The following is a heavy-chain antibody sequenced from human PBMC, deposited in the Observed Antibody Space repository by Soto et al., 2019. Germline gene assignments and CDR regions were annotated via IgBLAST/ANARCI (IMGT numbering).Heavy chain of an antibody. CDR3: ARGGPIAAAGTPPFDY. CDR2: INPSGGST. D-gene: IGHD6-13*01. V-gene: IGHV1-46*01. Sequence: ASVKVSCKASGYTFTSYYMHWVRQAPGQGLEWMGIINPSGGSTSYAQKFQGRVTMTRDTSTSTVYMELSSLRSEDTAMYYCARGGPIAAAGTPPFDYWGQGTLVTVSS. J-gene: IGHJ4*02. CDR1: GYTFTSYY.